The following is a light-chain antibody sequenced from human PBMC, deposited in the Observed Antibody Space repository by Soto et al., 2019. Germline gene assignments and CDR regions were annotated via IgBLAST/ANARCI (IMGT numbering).Light chain of an antibody. J-gene: IGLJ7*01. CDR2: EVS. V-gene: IGLV2-14*01. Sequence: QSVLTQPASVSGSPGQSITISCTGTSSDVGGYNYVSWYQQHPGKAPKLMIYEVSNRPSGVSTRFSGSKSGNTASLTISGLQAEDEADYYCSSYTSRSTLIFGGGTQLTVL. CDR1: SSDVGGYNY. CDR3: SSYTSRSTLI.